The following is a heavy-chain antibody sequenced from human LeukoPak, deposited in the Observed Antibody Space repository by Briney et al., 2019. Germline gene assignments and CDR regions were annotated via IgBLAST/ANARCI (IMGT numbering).Heavy chain of an antibody. V-gene: IGHV1-69*05. CDR1: GGTFSSYA. D-gene: IGHD4-17*01. CDR3: ARETGGDYVPDY. J-gene: IGHJ4*02. CDR2: IIPIFGTA. Sequence: ASVKVSCKASGGTFSSYAISWVRQAPGQGLEWMGGIIPIFGTANYAQKFQGRVTITTDESTSTAYMELSSLRSEDTAVYYCARETGGDYVPDYWGQGTLVTVSS.